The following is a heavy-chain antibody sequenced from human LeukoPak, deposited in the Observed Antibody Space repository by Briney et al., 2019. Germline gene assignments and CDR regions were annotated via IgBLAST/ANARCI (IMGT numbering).Heavy chain of an antibody. D-gene: IGHD3-22*01. Sequence: SETLSLTCAVSGYSISSGYYWGWIRQPPGKGLEWIGSIYHSGSTYYNPSLKSRVTISVDTSKNQFSLKLSSVTAADTAAYYCARTSYYYDSSGYSHFDYWGQGTLVTVSS. CDR1: GYSISSGYY. CDR2: IYHSGST. V-gene: IGHV4-38-2*01. CDR3: ARTSYYYDSSGYSHFDY. J-gene: IGHJ4*02.